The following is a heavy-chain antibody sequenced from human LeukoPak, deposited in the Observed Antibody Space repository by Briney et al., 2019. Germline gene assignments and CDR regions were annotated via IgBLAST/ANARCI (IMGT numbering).Heavy chain of an antibody. D-gene: IGHD2-15*01. CDR3: ARDGVGRGVIVAATP. CDR2: INPYSGDT. CDR1: GYTFTGYY. Sequence: SVKVSCRASGYTFTGYYVHWVRQAPGQGLKWMGWINPYSGDTNYAQNFQGRVTMTRDTSISTAYMELSGLRSDDTAVYYCARDGVGRGVIVAATPWGQGTLVTVSS. V-gene: IGHV1-2*02. J-gene: IGHJ4*02.